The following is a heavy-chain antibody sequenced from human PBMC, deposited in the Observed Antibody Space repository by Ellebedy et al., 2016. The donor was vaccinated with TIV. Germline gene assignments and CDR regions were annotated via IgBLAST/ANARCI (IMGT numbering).Heavy chain of an antibody. CDR1: GGSISHYY. V-gene: IGHV4-59*01. D-gene: IGHD2-2*02. CDR2: IYYSGST. J-gene: IGHJ6*04. CDR3: ARWGVEYQLLYVDV. Sequence: SETLSLTXTVSGGSISHYYWSWLRQSPGRGLEWIGYIYYSGSTNYNPSLRSRVTISVDTSKNQFSLKLSSVTAADTAVYYCARWGVEYQLLYVDVWGKGTTVTVSS.